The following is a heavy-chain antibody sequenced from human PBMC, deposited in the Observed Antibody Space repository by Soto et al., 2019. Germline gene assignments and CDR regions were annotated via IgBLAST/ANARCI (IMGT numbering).Heavy chain of an antibody. D-gene: IGHD3-22*01. CDR3: ARENRVLSRNYDSSGPTDY. Sequence: GGSLRLSCAASGFTFSSYSMNWVRQAPGKGLEWVSYISSSSSTIYYAETVKGRITISRDNAKNSLYLQMNSLRDEDTAVYYFARENRVLSRNYDSSGPTDYWGQGTLVTAPQ. J-gene: IGHJ4*02. CDR2: ISSSSSTI. V-gene: IGHV3-48*02. CDR1: GFTFSSYS.